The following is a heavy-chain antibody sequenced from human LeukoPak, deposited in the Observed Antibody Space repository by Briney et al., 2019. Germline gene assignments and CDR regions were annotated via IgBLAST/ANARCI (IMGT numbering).Heavy chain of an antibody. Sequence: GGSLRLSCAASGFMFNDYAMSWVRQAPGKGLEWVSVISGSGASTYYADSVKGRFTISRDNSENTLYLQMNSLRVEETAVYYCAKPVAARPDYWGQGTLVTVSS. CDR3: AKPVAARPDY. D-gene: IGHD6-6*01. V-gene: IGHV3-23*01. J-gene: IGHJ4*02. CDR1: GFMFNDYA. CDR2: ISGSGAST.